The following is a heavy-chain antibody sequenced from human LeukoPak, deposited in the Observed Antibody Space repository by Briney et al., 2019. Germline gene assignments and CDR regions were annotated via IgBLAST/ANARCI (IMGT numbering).Heavy chain of an antibody. CDR2: INPNSGGT. D-gene: IGHD3-10*01. Sequence: ASVKVSCKASGYTFTGYYMHWVRQAPGQGLEWMGWINPNSGGTNYAQKFQGRVTMTRDTSISTTYMELSRLRSDDTAVYYCARIRNSMVRGVIIKGAFDIWGQGTMVTVSS. J-gene: IGHJ3*02. CDR3: ARIRNSMVRGVIIKGAFDI. V-gene: IGHV1-2*02. CDR1: GYTFTGYY.